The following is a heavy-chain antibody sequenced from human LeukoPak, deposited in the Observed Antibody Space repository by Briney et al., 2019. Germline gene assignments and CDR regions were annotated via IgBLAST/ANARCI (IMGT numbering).Heavy chain of an antibody. J-gene: IGHJ6*03. D-gene: IGHD3-3*01. CDR3: ARGHPKVSTYYDFWSGYYRSSGYYYYYMDV. CDR2: ISAYNGNT. CDR1: GYTFTSYG. V-gene: IGHV1-18*01. Sequence: ASVKVSCKASGYTFTSYGISWVRQAPGQGLEWMGWISAYNGNTNYAQKLQGRVTMTTDTSTSTAYMELSSLRSEDTAVYYCARGHPKVSTYYDFWSGYYRSSGYYYYYMDVWGKGTTVTVSS.